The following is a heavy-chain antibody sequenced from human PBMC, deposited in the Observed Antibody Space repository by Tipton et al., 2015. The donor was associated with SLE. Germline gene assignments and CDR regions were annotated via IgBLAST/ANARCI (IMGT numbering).Heavy chain of an antibody. CDR3: ASHDSAYSGLGAYCGRDF. CDR2: IYPGDSDT. V-gene: IGHV5-51*03. Sequence: VQLVQSGAEVKKPGESLKIPCKGSGYSFTSYWIGWVRQMPGKGPEWMGIIYPGDSDTRYSPPFQAQVTISADKSTSTADRQWTSRKAADSAMYYCASHDSAYSGLGAYCGRDFWGQGTTVTVSS. CDR1: GYSFTSYW. D-gene: IGHD6-6*01. J-gene: IGHJ6*02.